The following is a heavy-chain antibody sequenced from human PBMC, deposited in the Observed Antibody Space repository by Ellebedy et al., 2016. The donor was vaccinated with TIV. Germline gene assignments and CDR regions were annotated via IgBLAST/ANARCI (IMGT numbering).Heavy chain of an antibody. CDR3: ARGGGRSSSSWQFDY. D-gene: IGHD6-6*01. CDR2: IYYSGST. V-gene: IGHV4-31*03. Sequence: SETLSLTXTVSGGSISSGGYYWSWIRQHPGKGLEWIGYIYYSGSTYYNPSLKSRVTISVDTSKNQFSLKLSSVTAADTAVYYCARGGGRSSSSWQFDYWGQGTLVTVSS. J-gene: IGHJ4*02. CDR1: GGSISSGGYY.